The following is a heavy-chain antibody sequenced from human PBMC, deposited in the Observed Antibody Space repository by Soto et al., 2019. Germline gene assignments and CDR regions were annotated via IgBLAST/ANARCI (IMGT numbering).Heavy chain of an antibody. CDR1: GFTFSSYA. V-gene: IGHV3-30-3*01. CDR2: ISYDGSNK. CDR3: ARESGIAARRGSYNWFDP. Sequence: GGSLRVSCAASGFTFSSYAMHGVRQSPGKGLEWVAVISYDGSNKYYADSVKGRFTISRDNSKNTLYLQMNSLRAEDTAVYYCARESGIAARRGSYNWFDPWGQGTLVTVSS. J-gene: IGHJ5*02. D-gene: IGHD6-6*01.